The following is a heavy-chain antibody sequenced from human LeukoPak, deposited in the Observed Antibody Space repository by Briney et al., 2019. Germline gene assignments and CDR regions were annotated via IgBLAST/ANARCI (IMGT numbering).Heavy chain of an antibody. Sequence: PGGSLRLSCAASGFTFSSYAMSWVRQAPGKGLEWVSAISGSGGSTYYADSVKGRFTISRDNSKNTLYLQMYSLRADDTAVYYCAKGALSLDYVDYRGYPHFFDSWGQGTLVTVSS. D-gene: IGHD4-17*01. CDR1: GFTFSSYA. J-gene: IGHJ4*02. CDR3: AKGALSLDYVDYRGYPHFFDS. V-gene: IGHV3-23*01. CDR2: ISGSGGST.